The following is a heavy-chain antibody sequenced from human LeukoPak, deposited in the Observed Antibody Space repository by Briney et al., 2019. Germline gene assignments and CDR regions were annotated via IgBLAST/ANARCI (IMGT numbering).Heavy chain of an antibody. CDR2: VYYSGTI. V-gene: IGHV4-59*08. J-gene: IGHJ3*01. D-gene: IGHD5-12*01. Sequence: SKTLSLTCTVSDGSINNYYWNWIRQPPGKGLEWIGYVYYSGTINYNPSLKSRVTISVDTSKTHFSLKLNSVTAADTAVYYCARRRKVAATGDAFDVWGQGTVVTVSS. CDR1: DGSINNYY. CDR3: ARRRKVAATGDAFDV.